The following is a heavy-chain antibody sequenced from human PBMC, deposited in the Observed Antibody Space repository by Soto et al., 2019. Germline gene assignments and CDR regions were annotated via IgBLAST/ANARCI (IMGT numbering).Heavy chain of an antibody. J-gene: IGHJ3*02. CDR1: GFTFRSYW. CDR2: LKQVGSEK. Sequence: GGSLRLSCAASGFTFRSYWMSWVRQAPGKGLEWVANLKQVGSEKYYVDSVKGRFNISRDNAKNSLYLQLNSLRAEDTAVYYCARYHYDILTGPGAFDIWGQGTMVTVSS. V-gene: IGHV3-7*03. CDR3: ARYHYDILTGPGAFDI. D-gene: IGHD3-9*01.